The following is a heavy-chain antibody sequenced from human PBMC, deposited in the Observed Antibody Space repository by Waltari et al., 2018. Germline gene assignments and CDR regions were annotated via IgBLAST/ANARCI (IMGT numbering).Heavy chain of an antibody. CDR2: INHSGST. V-gene: IGHV4-34*01. CDR1: GGSFSGYY. J-gene: IGHJ6*02. CDR3: ARHPGPTHYYYGMDV. Sequence: QVQLQQWGAGLLKPSETLSLTCAVYGGSFSGYYWSWIRQPPGKGLEWIGEINHSGSTNYNPSLKSRVTISVDTSKNQFSLKLSSVTAADTAVYYCARHPGPTHYYYGMDVWGQGTTVTVSS.